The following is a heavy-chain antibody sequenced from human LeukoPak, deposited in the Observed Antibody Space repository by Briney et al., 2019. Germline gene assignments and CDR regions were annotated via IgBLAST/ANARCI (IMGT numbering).Heavy chain of an antibody. CDR1: GFTFSSYG. CDR3: AKDVRAVAGTWSHMDV. V-gene: IGHV3-23*01. Sequence: GGSLRLSCAASGFTFSSYGMSWVRQAPGKGLEWVSAITATSSSTHDADSVQGRFTISRDNSKNTLYLQMNSLRAEDTALYYCAKDVRAVAGTWSHMDVWGKGTTVTVSS. D-gene: IGHD6-19*01. J-gene: IGHJ6*03. CDR2: ITATSSST.